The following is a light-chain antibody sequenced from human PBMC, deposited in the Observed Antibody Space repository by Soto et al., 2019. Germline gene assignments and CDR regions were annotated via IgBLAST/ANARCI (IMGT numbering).Light chain of an antibody. CDR3: QQCGSSPS. CDR1: QSVSSSY. V-gene: IGKV3-20*01. Sequence: EIVLTQSPGTLSLSPGERSTLSCRASQSVSSSYLAWYQQKPGQAPRLLIYDTSSRATGIPDRFSGSGSGTDFTLAISRLEPEDFAVYYRQQCGSSPSFGQGTKVELK. J-gene: IGKJ1*01. CDR2: DTS.